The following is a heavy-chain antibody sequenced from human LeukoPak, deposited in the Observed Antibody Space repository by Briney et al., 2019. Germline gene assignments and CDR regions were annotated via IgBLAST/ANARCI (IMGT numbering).Heavy chain of an antibody. Sequence: ETLSLTCTVSGGSISSSNYYWGWIRQAPGKGLEWVSAISGSGGSTYYADSVKGRFTISRDNSKNTLYLQMNSLRAEDTAVYYCAKDLRYFDWLLSSNYFDYWGQGTLVTVSS. V-gene: IGHV3-23*01. J-gene: IGHJ4*02. CDR3: AKDLRYFDWLLSSNYFDY. D-gene: IGHD3-9*01. CDR1: GGSISSSNYY. CDR2: ISGSGGST.